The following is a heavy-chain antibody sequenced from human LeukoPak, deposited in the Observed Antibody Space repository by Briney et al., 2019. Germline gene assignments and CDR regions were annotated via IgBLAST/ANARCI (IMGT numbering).Heavy chain of an antibody. D-gene: IGHD6-13*01. CDR2: MNPNSGNT. Sequence: ASVKVSCKASGYTFTSYDINWVRQATGQGLEWMGWMNPNSGNTGYAQKFQGRVTMTRNTSISTAYMELSSLRSEDTAVYYCARGEQQLVVNYYGMDVWGQGTTVTVSS. V-gene: IGHV1-8*01. J-gene: IGHJ6*02. CDR3: ARGEQQLVVNYYGMDV. CDR1: GYTFTSYD.